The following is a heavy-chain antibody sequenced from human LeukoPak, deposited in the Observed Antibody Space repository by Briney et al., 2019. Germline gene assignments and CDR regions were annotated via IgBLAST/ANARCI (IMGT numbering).Heavy chain of an antibody. J-gene: IGHJ6*02. V-gene: IGHV3-15*01. CDR1: GFTFSNAW. D-gene: IGHD1-26*01. CDR2: IKSKTDGGTT. CDR3: ARDGPSELQGELYYYYYGMDV. Sequence: GGSLRLSCAASGFTFSNAWMSWVRQAPGKGLEWVGRIKSKTDGGTTDYAAPVKGRFTISRDDSKNTLYLQMNSLKTEDTAVYYCARDGPSELQGELYYYYYGMDVWGQGTTVTVSS.